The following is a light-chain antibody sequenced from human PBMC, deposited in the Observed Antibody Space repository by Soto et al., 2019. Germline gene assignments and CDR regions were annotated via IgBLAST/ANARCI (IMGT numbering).Light chain of an antibody. J-gene: IGLJ1*01. CDR1: SSDVGAYNY. CDR3: SAFATSRAHV. V-gene: IGLV2-14*01. CDR2: EVS. Sequence: QSVLTQPASVSGSPGQSITISCTGTSSDVGAYNYVSWYQQQSGKAPKLLIHEVSSRPAGVSDRFSGSKSGNTASLTISGLQAQDEADYYCSAFATSRAHVFGIGTKLTVL.